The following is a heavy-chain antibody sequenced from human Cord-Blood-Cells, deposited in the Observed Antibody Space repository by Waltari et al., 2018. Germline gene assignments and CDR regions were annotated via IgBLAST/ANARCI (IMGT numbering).Heavy chain of an antibody. CDR3: ADLGHYYGMDV. CDR2: TRNKANSYTT. CDR1: GFTFSDHY. Sequence: EVQLVESGGGLVQPGGSLRLSCAASGFTFSDHYMDWVRQGPGKGLEWVGGTRNKANSYTTEYAASVKGRFTISRDDSKNSLYLQMNSLKTEDTAVYYCADLGHYYGMDVWGQGTTVTVSS. J-gene: IGHJ6*02. V-gene: IGHV3-72*01.